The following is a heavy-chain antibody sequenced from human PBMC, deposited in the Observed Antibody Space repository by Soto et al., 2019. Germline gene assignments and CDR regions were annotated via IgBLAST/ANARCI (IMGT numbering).Heavy chain of an antibody. CDR1: GYTLTELS. Sequence: QVQLVQSGAEVKKPGASVKVSCKVSGYTLTELSMHWVRQAPGTGLEWMGGCDPEDGETIYAQKFQGRVTMTEDTSTDTADMELRSLRSEDTAVYYCATEGGIAAAGTVGVLDYWGQGTLVTVSS. D-gene: IGHD6-13*01. J-gene: IGHJ4*02. CDR2: CDPEDGET. V-gene: IGHV1-24*01. CDR3: ATEGGIAAAGTVGVLDY.